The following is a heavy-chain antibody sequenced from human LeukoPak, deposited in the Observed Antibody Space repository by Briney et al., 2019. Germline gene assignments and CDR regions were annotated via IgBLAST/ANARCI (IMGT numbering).Heavy chain of an antibody. V-gene: IGHV4-31*03. CDR2: IYYSGGT. CDR1: GGSMSSGGYF. J-gene: IGHJ3*02. Sequence: SVTLSLTCTVSGGSMSSGGYFWSWIRQHPGRGVEWIGYIYYSGGTYYIPSLKSRVTISVDTSKNQFSLKLSSVTAADTAVYYCATGSYGSDDAFDIWGQGTMVTVSS. D-gene: IGHD5-18*01. CDR3: ATGSYGSDDAFDI.